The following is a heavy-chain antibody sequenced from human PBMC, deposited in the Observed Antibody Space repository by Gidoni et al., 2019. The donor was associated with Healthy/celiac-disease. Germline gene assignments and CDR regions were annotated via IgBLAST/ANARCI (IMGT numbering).Heavy chain of an antibody. J-gene: IGHJ6*02. V-gene: IGHV3-23*01. CDR3: AKDQILPYYYYYGMDV. CDR2: ISGSGGST. CDR1: GFTFPSYA. D-gene: IGHD2-2*01. Sequence: ELQLLESGARFVQPGGSLRTSFTASGFTFPSYAMRWVRQAPGKGLEWVLAISGSGGSTYYADSVKGRFTISRDNSKNTLYLQMNSLRAEDTAVYYCAKDQILPYYYYYGMDVWGQGTTVTVSS.